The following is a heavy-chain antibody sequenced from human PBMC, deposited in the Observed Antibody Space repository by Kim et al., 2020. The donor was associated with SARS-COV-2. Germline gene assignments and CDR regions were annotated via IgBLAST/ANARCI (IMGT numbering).Heavy chain of an antibody. Sequence: GGSLRLSCAASGFTFSSFGMQWVRQAPGKGLEWVAVIWYDGSKKYYVDSVKGRFTISRDDSKNTLYLQMNSLRTEDTAVYYCAREASVGSGRGGRDVWGQGTTVTVSS. D-gene: IGHD3-10*01. V-gene: IGHV3-33*01. CDR2: IWYDGSKK. CDR3: AREASVGSGRGGRDV. J-gene: IGHJ6*02. CDR1: GFTFSSFG.